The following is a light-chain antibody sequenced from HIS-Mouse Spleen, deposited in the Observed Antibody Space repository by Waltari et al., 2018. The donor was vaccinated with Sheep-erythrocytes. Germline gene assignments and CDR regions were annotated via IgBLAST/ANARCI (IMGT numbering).Light chain of an antibody. CDR1: SSDVGSYNL. CDR3: CSYAGSSTPWV. V-gene: IGLV2-23*01. CDR2: EGS. J-gene: IGLJ3*02. Sequence: QSALTQPASVSGSPGQSITISCTGTSSDVGSYNLVSWYQQHPGKAPKLMIYEGSKRPSGVPNRFSCSKSGNTASLTISGLQAEDEADYYCCSYAGSSTPWVFGGGTKLTVL.